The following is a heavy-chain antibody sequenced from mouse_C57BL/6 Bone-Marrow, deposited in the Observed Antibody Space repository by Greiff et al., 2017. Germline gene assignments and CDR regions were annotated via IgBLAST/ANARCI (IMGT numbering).Heavy chain of an antibody. V-gene: IGHV2-5*01. CDR2: IWRGGST. CDR3: AKDGTTPPGVDY. J-gene: IGHJ4*01. CDR1: GFSLTSYG. D-gene: IGHD1-1*01. Sequence: VQGVESGPGLVQPSQSLSITCTVSGFSLTSYGVHWVRQSPGKGLEWLGVIWRGGSTDYNAAFMSRLSITKDNSKSQVFFKMNSLQADDTAIYYCAKDGTTPPGVDYWGQGTSVTVSS.